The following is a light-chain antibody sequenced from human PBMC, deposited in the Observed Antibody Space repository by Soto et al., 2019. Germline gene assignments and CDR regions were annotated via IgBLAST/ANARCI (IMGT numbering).Light chain of an antibody. CDR3: QQYNNWPPIT. Sequence: EIVLTQSPGTLSLSPGERATLSCRASQSVSSNYLAWYQQKPGQAPGLLVHGASRRATGIPDRFSGSGSGTDFTLTISRLQSEDFAVYYCQQYNNWPPITFGQGTRLEIK. CDR1: QSVSSNY. J-gene: IGKJ5*01. V-gene: IGKV3-20*01. CDR2: GAS.